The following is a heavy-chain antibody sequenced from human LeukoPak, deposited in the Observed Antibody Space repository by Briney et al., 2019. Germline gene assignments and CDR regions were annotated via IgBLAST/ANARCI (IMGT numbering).Heavy chain of an antibody. V-gene: IGHV3-48*01. CDR3: ARDPGLPRSPEGAFDI. J-gene: IGHJ3*02. D-gene: IGHD5/OR15-5a*01. CDR2: ISSSSSTI. Sequence: PGGSLRLSCAASGFTFSSYSMNWVRQAPGKGLEWVSYISSSSSTIYYADSVKGRFTISRDNAKNSLYLQMNSLRAEDTAVYYCARDPGLPRSPEGAFDIWGQGTMVTVSS. CDR1: GFTFSSYS.